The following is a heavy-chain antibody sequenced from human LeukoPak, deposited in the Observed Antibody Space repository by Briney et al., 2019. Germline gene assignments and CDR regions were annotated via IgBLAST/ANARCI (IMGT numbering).Heavy chain of an antibody. V-gene: IGHV4-34*01. CDR2: INHSGST. CDR3: ARAPIRATTMVQGWFDP. Sequence: SETLSLTCAVYGGSFSGYYWSWIRQPPGKGLEWIGEINHSGSTNYNPSLKSRVTISVDTSKNQFSLKLSSVTAADTAVYYCARAPIRATTMVQGWFDPWGQGTLVTVSS. J-gene: IGHJ5*02. D-gene: IGHD3-10*01. CDR1: GGSFSGYY.